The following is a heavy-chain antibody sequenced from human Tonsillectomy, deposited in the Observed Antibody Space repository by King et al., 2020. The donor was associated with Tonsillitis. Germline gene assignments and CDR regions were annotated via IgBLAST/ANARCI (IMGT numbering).Heavy chain of an antibody. CDR1: EFIFSTYT. CDR3: ARVKKYYYDSSGYPLDTFDI. J-gene: IGHJ3*02. D-gene: IGHD3-22*01. V-gene: IGHV3-21*01. CDR2: IGSSGGYI. Sequence: VQLVESGGGLVKPGGSLRLSCAASEFIFSTYTMNWVRPAPGKGLEWVSSIGSSGGYIYYSDSVKGRFIITRDNAENSLYLPMNSLSAEDTAVYYCARVKKYYYDSSGYPLDTFDIWGQGTMVTVSS.